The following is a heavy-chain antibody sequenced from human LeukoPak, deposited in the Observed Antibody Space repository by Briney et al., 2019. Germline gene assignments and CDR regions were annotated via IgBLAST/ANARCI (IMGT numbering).Heavy chain of an antibody. CDR1: GDIFNSYS. CDR2: IIPIFGPT. Sequence: ASVKVSCNASGDIFNSYSVSWVRQAPGQGLEWMGGIIPIFGPTNYAQKFQGRVTITTDQSTRTAYMELNSLSSDDTAVYYCARVGRSRGSLPNSYYYMDVWGKGTTVTVSS. V-gene: IGHV1-69*05. CDR3: ARVGRSRGSLPNSYYYMDV. J-gene: IGHJ6*03. D-gene: IGHD1-26*01.